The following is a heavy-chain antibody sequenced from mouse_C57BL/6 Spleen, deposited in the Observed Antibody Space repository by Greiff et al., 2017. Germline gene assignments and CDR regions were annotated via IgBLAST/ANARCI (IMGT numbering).Heavy chain of an antibody. CDR1: GYTFTSYW. CDR2: IDPSDSYT. J-gene: IGHJ4*01. CDR3: AKKSNDYDRDYYAMDY. V-gene: IGHV1-59*01. Sequence: QVQLQQPGAELVRPGTSVKLSCKASGYTFTSYWMHWVKQRPGQGLEWIGVIDPSDSYTNYNQKFKGKATLTVDTSSSTAYMQLSSLTSEDSAVYYCAKKSNDYDRDYYAMDYWGQGTSVTVSS. D-gene: IGHD2-4*01.